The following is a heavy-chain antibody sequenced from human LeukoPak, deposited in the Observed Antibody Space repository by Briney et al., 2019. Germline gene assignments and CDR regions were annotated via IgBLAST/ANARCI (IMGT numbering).Heavy chain of an antibody. J-gene: IGHJ5*02. D-gene: IGHD6-19*01. CDR1: GYTFTGYY. CDR2: INPNSGGT. V-gene: IGHV1-2*02. Sequence: ASVKVSCKASGYTFTGYYMHWVRPAPGQGLEWGGWINPNSGGTNYAQKFQGSVTMSRDTSISTAYMELSRLRSDDTAVYYCARDGRIAVGRKSGNWFDPWGQGTLVTVSS. CDR3: ARDGRIAVGRKSGNWFDP.